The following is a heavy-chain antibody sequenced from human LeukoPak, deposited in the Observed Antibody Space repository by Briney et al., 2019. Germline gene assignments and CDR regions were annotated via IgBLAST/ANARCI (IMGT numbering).Heavy chain of an antibody. CDR1: GFTFSSYA. D-gene: IGHD3-16*01. CDR2: ISGSGDST. J-gene: IGHJ4*02. CDR3: AKGRFNYYFDY. Sequence: HPGGSLRLSCAASGFTFSSYAMSWVRQAPGKGLEWVLAISGSGDSTYYADSVKGRFTISRDNSKNTLYLQMNSLRAEDTAVYYCAKGRFNYYFDYWGQGTLVTVSS. V-gene: IGHV3-23*01.